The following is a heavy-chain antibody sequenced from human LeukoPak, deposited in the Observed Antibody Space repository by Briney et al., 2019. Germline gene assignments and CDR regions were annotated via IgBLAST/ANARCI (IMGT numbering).Heavy chain of an antibody. D-gene: IGHD6-19*01. CDR1: GFTFNIYS. CDR2: ISSSSSTI. J-gene: IGHJ4*02. V-gene: IGHV3-48*04. Sequence: GGSLRLSCAASGFTFNIYSMNWVRQAPGKGLEWVSYISSSSSTIYYADSVKGRFTISRDNAKNSLYLQMNSLRAEDTAVYYCAPSAVAGYDYWGQGTLVTVSS. CDR3: APSAVAGYDY.